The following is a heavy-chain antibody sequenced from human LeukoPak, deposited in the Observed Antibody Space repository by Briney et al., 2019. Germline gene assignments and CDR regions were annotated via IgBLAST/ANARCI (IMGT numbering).Heavy chain of an antibody. Sequence: PGGSLRLSCAASGFTFSSYAMSWVRQAPGKGLEWVSAISGSGGSTYYADSVKGRFTISRDNSKNTLYLQMNSLRAEDTAVYYCAKESGTYYYDSSGYQPLDYWDQGTLVTVSS. CDR2: ISGSGGST. V-gene: IGHV3-23*01. CDR1: GFTFSSYA. J-gene: IGHJ4*02. CDR3: AKESGTYYYDSSGYQPLDY. D-gene: IGHD3-22*01.